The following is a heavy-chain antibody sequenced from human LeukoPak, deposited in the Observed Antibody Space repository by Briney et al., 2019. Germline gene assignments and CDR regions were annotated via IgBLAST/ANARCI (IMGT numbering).Heavy chain of an antibody. CDR1: AGSFSGYY. V-gene: IGHV4-34*01. CDR2: INHSGST. D-gene: IGHD3-22*01. CDR3: ARVGSYDSSGYYVYYFDY. Sequence: SETLSLTCAVYAGSFSGYYWSSFRQPPGKGLEWIGEINHSGSTNYNPSLKSRVTISVDTSKNQFSLKLSSVTDADTAVYYCARVGSYDSSGYYVYYFDYWGQGTLVTVSS. J-gene: IGHJ4*02.